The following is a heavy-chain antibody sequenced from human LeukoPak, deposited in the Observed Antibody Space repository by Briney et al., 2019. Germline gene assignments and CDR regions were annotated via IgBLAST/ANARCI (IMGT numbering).Heavy chain of an antibody. V-gene: IGHV4-34*01. Sequence: PSETLSLTCAVHGGSFSGYYWSWIRQPPGKGLEWIGEINHSGSTNYNPSLKSRVTISVDTSKNQFSLKLSSVTAADTAVYYCASQELSNDAFDIWGQGTMVTVSS. CDR2: INHSGST. D-gene: IGHD1-7*01. CDR3: ASQELSNDAFDI. CDR1: GGSFSGYY. J-gene: IGHJ3*02.